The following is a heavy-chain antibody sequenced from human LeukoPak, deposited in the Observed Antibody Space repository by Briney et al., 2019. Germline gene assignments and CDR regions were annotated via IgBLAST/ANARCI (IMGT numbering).Heavy chain of an antibody. J-gene: IGHJ4*02. CDR2: IWYDGSNK. Sequence: GGSLRLSCAVSGFTFSSYGMHWVRQAPGKGLGWVAVIWYDGSNKYYADSVKGRFTISRDSSKNTLDLQMNSLRAEDTAVYYCVRVGYTNYGIDYSGQGTLVTVSS. V-gene: IGHV3-33*01. CDR1: GFTFSSYG. CDR3: VRVGYTNYGIDY. D-gene: IGHD4-11*01.